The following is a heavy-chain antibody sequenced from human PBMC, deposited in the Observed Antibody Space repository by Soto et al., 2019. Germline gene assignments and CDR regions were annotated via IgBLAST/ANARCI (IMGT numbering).Heavy chain of an antibody. J-gene: IGHJ3*02. D-gene: IGHD2-2*01. CDR3: ARQGYCSSPTCYPDAFYI. V-gene: IGHV4-59*08. Sequence: LETLPLTCVVSGGSRIGYFWSWIRQPTGMALEWIGYIYHSGSTNYNPSLKSRVTISVDTSKNQFSLKLSSVTAADTAVYYCARQGYCSSPTCYPDAFYIWGQGTIVTVS. CDR1: GGSRIGYF. CDR2: IYHSGST.